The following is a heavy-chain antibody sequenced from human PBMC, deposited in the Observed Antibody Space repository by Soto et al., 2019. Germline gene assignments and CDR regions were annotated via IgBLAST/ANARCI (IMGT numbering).Heavy chain of an antibody. CDR1: GYTFTGYY. V-gene: IGHV1-2*04. Sequence: APVKVSCKASGYTFTGYYMHWLRQSPGQGLEWMGWINPNSGGTNYAQKFQGWVTMTRDTSISTAYMELSRLRCDDKAVYYCARGGGGYCRGGSCYHNLYCFDYWGQGTLVTVSS. CDR2: INPNSGGT. CDR3: ARGGGGYCRGGSCYHNLYCFDY. J-gene: IGHJ4*02. D-gene: IGHD2-15*01.